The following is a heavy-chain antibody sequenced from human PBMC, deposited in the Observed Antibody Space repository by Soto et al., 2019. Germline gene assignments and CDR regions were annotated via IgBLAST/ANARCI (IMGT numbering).Heavy chain of an antibody. D-gene: IGHD3-22*01. J-gene: IGHJ4*02. CDR2: IGGSGRTT. V-gene: IGHV3-23*01. CDR3: AKSRYSDSSGDFYDY. Sequence: GSLRLSCAASAFTFNNYAMSWVRQAPGKGLEWVSGIGGSGRTTYYADSVKGRFTISRDNSNNTLFLQMNSLRAEDTAVYYCAKSRYSDSSGDFYDYWGQGTLVTVSS. CDR1: AFTFNNYA.